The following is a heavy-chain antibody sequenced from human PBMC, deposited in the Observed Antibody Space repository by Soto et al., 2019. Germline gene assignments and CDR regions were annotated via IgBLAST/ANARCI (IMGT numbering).Heavy chain of an antibody. CDR1: GYTFTSYG. Sequence: ASVKVSCKASGYTFTSYGISWVRQAPGQGLEWTGWISAYNGNTNYAQKLQGRVTMTTDTSTSTAYMELRSLRSDDTAVYYCAREGQNYDFSSGYDWFDPWGQGTLVTVSS. J-gene: IGHJ5*02. V-gene: IGHV1-18*04. D-gene: IGHD3-3*01. CDR2: ISAYNGNT. CDR3: AREGQNYDFSSGYDWFDP.